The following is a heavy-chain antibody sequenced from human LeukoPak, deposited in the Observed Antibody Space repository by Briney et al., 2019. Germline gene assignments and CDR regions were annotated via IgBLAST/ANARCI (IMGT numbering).Heavy chain of an antibody. Sequence: GVSLRLSCAASGFAFSTYAMNWVRQAPGKGLEWVSFITSDSNTIYYADSMKGRFTISRDNAENSLYLQMNSLSAEDTAVYYCARDRMGGSFDYWGQGTLVTVSS. CDR2: ITSDSNTI. V-gene: IGHV3-48*01. J-gene: IGHJ4*02. CDR1: GFAFSTYA. CDR3: ARDRMGGSFDY. D-gene: IGHD2-15*01.